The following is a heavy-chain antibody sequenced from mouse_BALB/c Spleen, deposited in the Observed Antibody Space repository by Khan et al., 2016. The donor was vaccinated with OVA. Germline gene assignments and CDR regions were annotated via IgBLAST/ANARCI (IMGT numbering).Heavy chain of an antibody. J-gene: IGHJ4*01. CDR2: IDPANGNT. CDR3: GSGGLRGIFAMDY. V-gene: IGHV14-3*02. D-gene: IGHD2-4*01. CDR1: GFNIKDTY. Sequence: VQLQQSGAELVKPGASVKLSCTASGFNIKDTYMHWVKQRPEQGLEWIGRIDPANGNTKYDPKFQGKATITADTSSNTAYLQLNSLTSADTAVLYRGSGGLRGIFAMDYWGQGTSVTVSS.